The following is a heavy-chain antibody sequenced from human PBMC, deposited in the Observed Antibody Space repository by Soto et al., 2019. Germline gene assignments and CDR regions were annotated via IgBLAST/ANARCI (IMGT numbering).Heavy chain of an antibody. V-gene: IGHV3-11*01. CDR2: ISSNDGTT. Sequence: QVQLVESGGGLVKPGGSLRHSCVASGFTFDNYYMSWIRQAPGKGLEWVSYISSNDGTTYYADSLKGRFTISRDNAKNSLYLQLNSLRAEDTAVYYCAREINYSRYPRVIDYWGQGTLVTVSS. CDR3: AREINYSRYPRVIDY. D-gene: IGHD1-7*01. CDR1: GFTFDNYY. J-gene: IGHJ4*02.